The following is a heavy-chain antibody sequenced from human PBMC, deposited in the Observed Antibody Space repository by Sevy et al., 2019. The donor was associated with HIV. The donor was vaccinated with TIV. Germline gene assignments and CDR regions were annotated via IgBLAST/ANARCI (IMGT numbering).Heavy chain of an antibody. CDR2: LSFGCGKI. CDR3: AREGCSRPHDY. Sequence: GGCLRLSCAASGFAFYEYSMSWIRQAPGKGLEWLATLSFGCGKINYADSVKGRFTISRDNSKNSFYLQMDNLRVEDTALYYCAREGCSRPHDYWGQGTRVTVSS. CDR1: GFAFYEYS. J-gene: IGHJ4*02. D-gene: IGHD2-8*01. V-gene: IGHV3-23*01.